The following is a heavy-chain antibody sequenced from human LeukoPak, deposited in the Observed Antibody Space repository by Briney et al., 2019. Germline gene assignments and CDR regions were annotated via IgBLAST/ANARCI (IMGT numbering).Heavy chain of an antibody. V-gene: IGHV3-53*01. J-gene: IGHJ4*02. D-gene: IGHD3-3*01. CDR1: GFTVSSNY. CDR2: IYSGGST. Sequence: GGSLRLSCAASGFTVSSNYMSWVRQAPGKGLEWVSVIYSGGSTYYADSVKGRFTISRDNSKNTLYLQMNSLRAEDTAVYYCAKDPPFWSGSYFDYWGQGTLVTVSS. CDR3: AKDPPFWSGSYFDY.